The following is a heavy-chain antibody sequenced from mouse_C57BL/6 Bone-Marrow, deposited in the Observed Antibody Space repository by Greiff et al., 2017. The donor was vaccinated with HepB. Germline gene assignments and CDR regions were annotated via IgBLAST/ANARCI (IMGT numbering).Heavy chain of an antibody. CDR3: ARRVTTVVATDYYAMDY. J-gene: IGHJ4*01. D-gene: IGHD1-1*01. V-gene: IGHV1-26*01. CDR1: GYTFTDYY. CDR2: INPNNGGT. Sequence: EVQLQQSGPELVKPGASVKISCKASGYTFTDYYMNWVKQSHGKSLEWIGDINPNNGGTSYNQKFKGKATLTVDKSSSTAYMELRSLTSEDSAVYYCARRVTTVVATDYYAMDYWGQGTSVTVSS.